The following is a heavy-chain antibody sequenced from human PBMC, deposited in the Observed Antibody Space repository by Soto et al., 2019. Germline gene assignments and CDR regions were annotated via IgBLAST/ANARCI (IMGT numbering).Heavy chain of an antibody. V-gene: IGHV3-74*01. CDR2: INPDGSST. CDR3: ARDDWNSY. Sequence: EVHLVESGGGLVQPGGSLRLSCAASGFTFNLYWMHWVRQAPGKGLVWVSRINPDGSSTTYADSVKGRFTISRDNSKNTVDLQMNGLGAEDTAIDYCARDDWNSYWGQGALVTVSS. CDR1: GFTFNLYW. J-gene: IGHJ4*02. D-gene: IGHD1-7*01.